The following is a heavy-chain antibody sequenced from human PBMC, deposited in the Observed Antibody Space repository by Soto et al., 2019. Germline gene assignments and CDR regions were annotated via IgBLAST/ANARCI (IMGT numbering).Heavy chain of an antibody. V-gene: IGHV1-3*01. CDR1: GYTFTSYA. Sequence: ASVKVSCKASGYTFTSYAMHWVRQAPGQRLEWMGWINAGNGNAKYSQKFQGRVTITRDTSASTAYMELSSLRYEDTAVYYCARDLVYSSGSFDYWGQGTLVTVSS. CDR2: INAGNGNA. J-gene: IGHJ4*02. CDR3: ARDLVYSSGSFDY. D-gene: IGHD6-19*01.